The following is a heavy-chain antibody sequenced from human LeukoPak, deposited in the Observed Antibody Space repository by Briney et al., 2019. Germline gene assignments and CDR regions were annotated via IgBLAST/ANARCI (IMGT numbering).Heavy chain of an antibody. CDR2: IRYDGSNK. D-gene: IGHD3-3*01. V-gene: IGHV3-30*02. CDR3: AKKRGYDFWSGYYLFDY. J-gene: IGHJ4*02. Sequence: PGGSLRLSCVASEFTFSSHWMHWVRQAPGKGLEWVAFIRYDGSNKYYADSVKGRFTISRDNSKNTLYLQMNSLRAEDTAVYYCAKKRGYDFWSGYYLFDYWGQGTLVTVSS. CDR1: EFTFSSHW.